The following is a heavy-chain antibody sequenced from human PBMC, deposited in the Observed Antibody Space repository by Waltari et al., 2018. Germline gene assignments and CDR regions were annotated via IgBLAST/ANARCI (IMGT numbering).Heavy chain of an antibody. Sequence: QVQLVESGGGVVQPGRSLRLSCAASGFTFSSYAMHWVRQAPGKGLEWVAVISYDGSNKYYADSVKGRFTISRDNSKNTLYLQMNSLRAEDTAVYYCARDQDDTAMVTGFDYWGQGTLVTVSS. V-gene: IGHV3-30-3*01. CDR3: ARDQDDTAMVTGFDY. J-gene: IGHJ4*02. CDR1: GFTFSSYA. CDR2: ISYDGSNK. D-gene: IGHD5-18*01.